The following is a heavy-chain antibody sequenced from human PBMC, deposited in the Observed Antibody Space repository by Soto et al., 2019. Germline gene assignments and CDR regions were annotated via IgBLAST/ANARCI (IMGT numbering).Heavy chain of an antibody. J-gene: IGHJ5*02. V-gene: IGHV4-39*01. CDR2: IYYSGST. CDR1: GGSISSSSYY. Sequence: SETLSLTCTVSGGSISSSSYYWGWIRQPPGKGLEWIGSIYYSGSTYYNPSLKSRVTISVDTSKNQFSLKLSSVTAADTAVYYCARQSAWDYGGNDGYNWFDPWGQGTLVTVSS. CDR3: ARQSAWDYGGNDGYNWFDP. D-gene: IGHD4-17*01.